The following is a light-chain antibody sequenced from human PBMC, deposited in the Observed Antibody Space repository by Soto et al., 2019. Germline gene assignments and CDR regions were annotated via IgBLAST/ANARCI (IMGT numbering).Light chain of an antibody. CDR3: QQFNSYPIT. V-gene: IGKV1-13*02. CDR1: QDIRGA. Sequence: AIPLTQSPSSLSASVGDRVTITCRASQDIRGALAWYQQKPGKAPKILIYDVSSLVSGVPSRFSGSSSGTDFTLTISSLQPVDFATYYCQQFNSYPITFGQGTRLEIK. J-gene: IGKJ5*01. CDR2: DVS.